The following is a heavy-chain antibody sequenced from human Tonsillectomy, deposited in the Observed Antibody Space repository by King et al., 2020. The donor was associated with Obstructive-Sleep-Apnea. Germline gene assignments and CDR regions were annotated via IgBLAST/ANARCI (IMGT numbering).Heavy chain of an antibody. CDR2: IKADGSDK. CDR3: ARDVSTGAFDY. Sequence: VQLVESGGGLGQPGGALRLSCAASGFTFSAYWMSWVRQAPGKGVEWGASIKADGSDKYYVDSVKGRFTISRDNAKSSLYLQRNSLRAEDTTLYYCARDVSTGAFDYWGQGTLVTVSS. D-gene: IGHD1-1*01. CDR1: GFTFSAYW. V-gene: IGHV3-7*01. J-gene: IGHJ4*02.